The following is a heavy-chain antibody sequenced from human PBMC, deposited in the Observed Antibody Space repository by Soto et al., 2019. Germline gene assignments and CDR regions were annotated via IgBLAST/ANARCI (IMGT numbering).Heavy chain of an antibody. D-gene: IGHD1-26*01. J-gene: IGHJ4*02. Sequence: GESLKISCKGSGYSFTSYWIAWVRQMPGKGLEWMGIIYPGDSDTRYSPSFQGQVTISADKSISTAYLQWSSLKASDTAIYYCARLFAYSGTRRRFDYWGQGTLVTVSS. CDR1: GYSFTSYW. V-gene: IGHV5-51*01. CDR2: IYPGDSDT. CDR3: ARLFAYSGTRRRFDY.